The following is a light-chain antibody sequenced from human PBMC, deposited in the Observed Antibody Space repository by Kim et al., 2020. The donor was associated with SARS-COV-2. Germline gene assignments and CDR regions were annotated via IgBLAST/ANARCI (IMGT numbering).Light chain of an antibody. J-gene: IGKJ1*01. V-gene: IGKV3-15*01. CDR3: QQYDSWPWT. CDR2: FAS. CDR1: QSVSST. Sequence: EIVMTQSPGTLSVSPGERAALSCRASQSVSSTLAWYQHKPGQAPRLLIYFASTRAAGIPVRFSGSGSGTEFTLTISSMQSEDFAVYYCQQYDSWPWTFGQGTKVDIK.